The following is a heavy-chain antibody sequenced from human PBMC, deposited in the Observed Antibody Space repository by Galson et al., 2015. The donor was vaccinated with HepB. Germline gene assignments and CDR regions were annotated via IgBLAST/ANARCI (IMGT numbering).Heavy chain of an antibody. Sequence: SVKVSCKASGYTFTSYAMHWVRQAPGQRLEWMGWINAGNGNTKYSQKFQGRVTITRDTSASTAYMELSSLRSEDTAVCYCARDEYSSSSGYYYMDVWGKGTTVTVSS. V-gene: IGHV1-3*01. CDR3: ARDEYSSSSGYYYMDV. CDR1: GYTFTSYA. CDR2: INAGNGNT. J-gene: IGHJ6*03. D-gene: IGHD6-6*01.